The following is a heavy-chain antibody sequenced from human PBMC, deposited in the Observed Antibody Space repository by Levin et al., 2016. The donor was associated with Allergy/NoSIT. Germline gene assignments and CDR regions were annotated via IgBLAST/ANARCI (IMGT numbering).Heavy chain of an antibody. D-gene: IGHD2-2*01. CDR3: ARAVDCSSTSCTPHGYWFDP. CDR2: MNPNSGNT. Sequence: ASVKVSCKASGYTFTSYDINWVRQATGQGLEWMGWMNPNSGNTGYAQKFQGRVTMTRNTSISTAYMELSSLRSEDTAVYYCARAVDCSSTSCTPHGYWFDPWGQGTLVTVSS. CDR1: GYTFTSYD. V-gene: IGHV1-8*01. J-gene: IGHJ5*02.